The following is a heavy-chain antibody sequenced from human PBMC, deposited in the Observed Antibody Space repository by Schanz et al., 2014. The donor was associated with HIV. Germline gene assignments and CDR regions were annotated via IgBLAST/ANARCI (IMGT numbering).Heavy chain of an antibody. V-gene: IGHV4-34*01. CDR3: GRGTDDFPPDS. J-gene: IGHJ4*02. CDR2: IYQSGGT. CDR1: GGSFSGHY. Sequence: QVQVQQTGAGLLKPSETLTLTCVVYGGSFSGHYWSWIRQSPGKGLEWIGEIYQSGGTDYSPSFKSRCSMPLDTSKNQVSLNLRFVTAADTAVYYCGRGTDDFPPDSWGQGTQVTVPS. D-gene: IGHD3-3*01.